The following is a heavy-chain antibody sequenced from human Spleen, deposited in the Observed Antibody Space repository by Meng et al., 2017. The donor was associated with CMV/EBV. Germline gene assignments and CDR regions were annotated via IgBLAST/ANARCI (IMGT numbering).Heavy chain of an antibody. J-gene: IGHJ4*02. CDR2: ISGSGNTI. CDR3: VREDVGDYFFDT. V-gene: IGHV3-48*03. D-gene: IGHD4-17*01. CDR1: GFTFSSYE. Sequence: GESLKISCEASGFTFSSYEMNWVRQAPGKGLEWISYISGSGNTIHYAGSVRGRFIISRDTPKNSVYLQMDRLRAEDTALYYCVREDVGDYFFDTWGQGTLVTVSS.